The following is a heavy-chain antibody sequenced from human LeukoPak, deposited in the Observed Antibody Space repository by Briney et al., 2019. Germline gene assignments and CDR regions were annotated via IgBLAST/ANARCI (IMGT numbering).Heavy chain of an antibody. D-gene: IGHD6-6*01. V-gene: IGHV4-59*01. Sequence: SETLSLTCSVSGGSINNYYWSWIRQSPGRGLEWIGYIYYSGSTSYNPSLKSRLTISVDTSNNQFSLKLRSVTAADTAVYFCARGGRSASAHYYMDVWGRGTTDTVSS. CDR2: IYYSGST. CDR3: ARGGRSASAHYYMDV. CDR1: GGSINNYY. J-gene: IGHJ6*03.